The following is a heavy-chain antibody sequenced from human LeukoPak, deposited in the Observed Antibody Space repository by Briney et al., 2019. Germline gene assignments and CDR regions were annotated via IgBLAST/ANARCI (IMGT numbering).Heavy chain of an antibody. CDR3: AREDSGSYNFDY. CDR1: GYTFTSYA. CDR2: INAGNGNT. D-gene: IGHD1-26*01. Sequence: ASVKVSCKASGYTFTSYAMHWVRQAPGQRLEWMGWINAGNGNTKYSQKFQGRVTMTRDTSTSTVYMELSSLRSEDTAVYYCAREDSGSYNFDYWGQGTLVTVSS. V-gene: IGHV1-3*01. J-gene: IGHJ4*02.